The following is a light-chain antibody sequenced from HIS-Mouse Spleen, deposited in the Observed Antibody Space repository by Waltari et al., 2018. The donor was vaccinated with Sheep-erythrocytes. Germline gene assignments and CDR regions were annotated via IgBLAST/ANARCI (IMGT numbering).Light chain of an antibody. CDR3: CSYAGSSTPWV. Sequence: QSALTQPASVSGSPGTSITLPCTGTSSDVGSSSLVSWYQQHPGKAPKLMIYEGSKRPSGVSNRFSGSKSCNTASLTISGLQAEDEADYYCCSYAGSSTPWVFGGGTKLTVL. V-gene: IGLV2-23*01. CDR2: EGS. CDR1: SSDVGSSSL. J-gene: IGLJ3*02.